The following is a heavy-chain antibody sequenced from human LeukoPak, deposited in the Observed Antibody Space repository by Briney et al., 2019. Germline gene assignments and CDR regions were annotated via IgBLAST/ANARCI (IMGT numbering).Heavy chain of an antibody. CDR3: AKAPVGGYYNYYYYGMDV. CDR2: ISWNSGSI. CDR1: GFTFDDYA. D-gene: IGHD3-3*01. V-gene: IGHV3-9*01. J-gene: IGHJ6*02. Sequence: GRSLRLSCAASGFTFDDYAMHWVRHAPGKGLEWVSGISWNSGSIGYADSVKGRFTISRDNAKNSLYLQMNSLRAEDTALYYCAKAPVGGYYNYYYYGMDVWGQGTTVTVSS.